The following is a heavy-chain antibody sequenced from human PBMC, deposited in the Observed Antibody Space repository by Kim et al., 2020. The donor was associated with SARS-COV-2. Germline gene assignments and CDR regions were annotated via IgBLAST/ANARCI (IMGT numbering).Heavy chain of an antibody. J-gene: IGHJ6*02. V-gene: IGHV3-11*01. CDR3: ARTVRSRDYYYGMDV. Sequence: GGSLRLSCAASGFTFSDYYMSWIRQAPGKGLEWVSYISSSGSTIYYADSVEGRFTISRDNAKNSLYLQMNSLRAEDTAVYYCARTVRSRDYYYGMDVWGQGTTVTVSS. CDR2: ISSSGSTI. CDR1: GFTFSDYY. D-gene: IGHD3-10*01.